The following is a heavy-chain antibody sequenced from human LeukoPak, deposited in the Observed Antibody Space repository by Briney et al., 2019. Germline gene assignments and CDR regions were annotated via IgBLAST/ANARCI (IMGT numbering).Heavy chain of an antibody. CDR1: GYTFTGYY. V-gene: IGHV1-2*02. CDR2: INPNSGGT. D-gene: IGHD2-2*01. J-gene: IGHJ4*02. Sequence: ASVKVSCKASGYTFTGYYMRWVRQAPGQGLEWMGWINPNSGGTNYAQKFQGRVTMTRDTSISTAYMELSRLRSDDTAVYYCAREAQFYCSSTSCHLDYWGQGTLVTVSS. CDR3: AREAQFYCSSTSCHLDY.